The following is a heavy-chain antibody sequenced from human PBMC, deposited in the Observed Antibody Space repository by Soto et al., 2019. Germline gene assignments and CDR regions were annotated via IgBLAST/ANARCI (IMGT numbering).Heavy chain of an antibody. CDR3: AAGGSWARLDN. D-gene: IGHD6-13*01. J-gene: IGHJ4*02. CDR2: IVPMFGTS. V-gene: IGHV1-69*01. CDR1: GGTSTRYA. Sequence: QERLVQSGAEVRKPGSSVKVSCKVTGGTSTRYAINWVRQAPGQGLEWMGGIVPMFGTSKYAQKFQGRVTITADESTKTAYMDLNSLRSEDTAVYYCAAGGSWARLDNWGQGTLVTVSS.